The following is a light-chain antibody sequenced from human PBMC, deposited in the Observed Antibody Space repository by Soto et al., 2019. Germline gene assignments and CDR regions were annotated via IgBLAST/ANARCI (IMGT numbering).Light chain of an antibody. CDR3: TSPTPGSLYV. J-gene: IGLJ1*01. Sequence: QSALTQPASVPGSPGQSITISCTGTSSDVGNYNYVSWYQQYPGRVPKLLIYMVSNRASGVSNRFSGSKSGNTASLTISGLQAEDEADYFCTSPTPGSLYVFGTGTKVTV. CDR2: MVS. V-gene: IGLV2-14*01. CDR1: SSDVGNYNY.